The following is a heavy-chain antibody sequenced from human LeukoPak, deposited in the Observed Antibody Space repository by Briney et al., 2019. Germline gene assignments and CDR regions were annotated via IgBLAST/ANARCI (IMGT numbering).Heavy chain of an antibody. V-gene: IGHV4-59*01. CDR1: GGSISSYY. J-gene: IGHJ3*02. D-gene: IGHD3-10*01. Sequence: SETLSLTCAVSGGSISSYYWSWIRQPPGKGLEWIGYIYYSGSTNYNPSLKSRVTISVDTSKNQFSLKLSSVTAADTAVYYCASDQDRMVRGLGAFDIWGQGTMVTVSS. CDR2: IYYSGST. CDR3: ASDQDRMVRGLGAFDI.